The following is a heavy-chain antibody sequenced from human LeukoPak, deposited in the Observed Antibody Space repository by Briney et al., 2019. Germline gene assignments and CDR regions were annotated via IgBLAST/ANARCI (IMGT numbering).Heavy chain of an antibody. Sequence: GESLKISCKGSGYTFTSYWIAWVRQMPGKGLEWMGIIYPGDSDTRYSPYFQGQVTISADKPISTAYLQWSSLKASDTAMYYCARRYCSAGSCLDYWGQGTLVTVSS. CDR1: GYTFTSYW. D-gene: IGHD2-15*01. J-gene: IGHJ4*02. CDR2: IYPGDSDT. CDR3: ARRYCSAGSCLDY. V-gene: IGHV5-51*01.